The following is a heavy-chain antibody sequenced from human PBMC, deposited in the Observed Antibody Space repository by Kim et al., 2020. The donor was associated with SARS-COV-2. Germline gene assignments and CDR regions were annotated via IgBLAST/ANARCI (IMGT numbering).Heavy chain of an antibody. V-gene: IGHV5-51*01. J-gene: IGHJ4*02. CDR3: ARSSTVTTFDY. Sequence: RYSPSFQGQVPISADKSISTAYLQWSSLKASDTAMYYCARSSTVTTFDYWGQGTLVTVSS. D-gene: IGHD4-17*01.